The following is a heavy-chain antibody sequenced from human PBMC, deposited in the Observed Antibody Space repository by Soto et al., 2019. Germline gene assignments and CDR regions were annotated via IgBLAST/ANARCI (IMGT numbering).Heavy chain of an antibody. CDR3: ARHKRAAAFYYYYYMDV. V-gene: IGHV3-33*01. CDR1: GFTFSSYG. J-gene: IGHJ6*03. Sequence: GGSLRLSCAASGFTFSSYGMHWVRQAPGKGLEWVAVIWYDGINKYYADSVKGRFTIPRDNSKNTLYLQMNSLRAEDTAVYYCARHKRAAAFYYYYYMDVWGKGTTVTVSS. D-gene: IGHD2-2*01. CDR2: IWYDGINK.